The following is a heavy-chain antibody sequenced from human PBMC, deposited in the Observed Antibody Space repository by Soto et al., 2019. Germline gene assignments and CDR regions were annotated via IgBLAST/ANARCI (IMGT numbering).Heavy chain of an antibody. CDR1: GFTFSSYA. Sequence: PGGSLRLSCAASGFTFSSYAMHWVRQAPGKGLEWVAVISYDGSNKYYADSVKGRFTISRDNSKNTVYLQMNSLRAEDAAIYYCARTRGYSGYDPFDYWGQGTLVTVSS. D-gene: IGHD5-12*01. V-gene: IGHV3-30-3*01. CDR2: ISYDGSNK. CDR3: ARTRGYSGYDPFDY. J-gene: IGHJ4*02.